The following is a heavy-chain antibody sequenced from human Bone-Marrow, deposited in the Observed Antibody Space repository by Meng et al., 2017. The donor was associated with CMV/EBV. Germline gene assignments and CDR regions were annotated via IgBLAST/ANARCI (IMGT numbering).Heavy chain of an antibody. J-gene: IGHJ5*02. D-gene: IGHD2-15*01. CDR2: IYPGDSDT. V-gene: IGHV5-51*01. Sequence: GESLKISCKGSGCSFTSYWIGWVRQMPGKGLEWMGIIYPGDSDTRYSPSFQGQVTISADKSISTAYLQWSSLKAPDTAMYYCARQFGYCSGGSCYSSFDPWGQGTLVTVSS. CDR1: GCSFTSYW. CDR3: ARQFGYCSGGSCYSSFDP.